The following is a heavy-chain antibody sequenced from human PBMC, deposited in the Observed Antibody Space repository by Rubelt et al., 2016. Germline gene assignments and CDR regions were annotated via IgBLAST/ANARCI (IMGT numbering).Heavy chain of an antibody. V-gene: IGHV2-5*02. J-gene: IGHJ4*02. CDR1: GFSLTTSGVG. Sequence: QITLKESGPARVKPTQTLMLTCNFSGFSLTTSGVGVGWIRQPPGKALELLALIYWDDDKRYSPSLKNRLTITKDTSKNQVVLTMTNMDPVDTATYHCAHKFNSGFDHWGQGTLVTVSS. D-gene: IGHD6-19*01. CDR3: AHKFNSGFDH. CDR2: IYWDDDK.